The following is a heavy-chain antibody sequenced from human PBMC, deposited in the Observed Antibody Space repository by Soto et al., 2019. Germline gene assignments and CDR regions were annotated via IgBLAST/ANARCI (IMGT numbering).Heavy chain of an antibody. V-gene: IGHV4-59*08. J-gene: IGHJ1*01. D-gene: IGHD5-12*01. CDR3: TRHPKLPALGYMGFFQD. Sequence: SETLSLTCTVSGASISSFYWSWVRQAPGKRLEWIGYISNSGSTNYNPSLKSRVTISVDTSKNQFSLNLRAVTAADTAVYYCTRHPKLPALGYMGFFQDWGQGTLVTVSS. CDR2: ISNSGST. CDR1: GASISSFY.